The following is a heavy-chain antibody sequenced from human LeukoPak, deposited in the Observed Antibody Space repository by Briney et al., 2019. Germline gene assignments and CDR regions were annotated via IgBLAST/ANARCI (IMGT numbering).Heavy chain of an antibody. V-gene: IGHV3-74*01. CDR2: IHSDGIGT. CDR1: GFTFSSYW. J-gene: IGHJ4*02. Sequence: GVSLRLSCAASGFTFSSYWMHWIRQAPGKGLVWVSRIHSDGIGTSYADSVRGRFTISRDNAKNTLYLQMNSLRVEDTAVYYCARDQGSFDYWGQGTLVTVSS. CDR3: ARDQGSFDY.